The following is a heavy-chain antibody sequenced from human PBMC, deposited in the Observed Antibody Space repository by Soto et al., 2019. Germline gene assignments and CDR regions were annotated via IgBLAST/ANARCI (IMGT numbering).Heavy chain of an antibody. Sequence: ASVKVSCKASGYTFTSYYMHGVRQAPGQGLEWMGIINPSGGSTSYAQKFQGRVNMTRHTSTSAFYMEPSSLRSEDTAVYYCARRAGNWFDPGGQGTLVTV. D-gene: IGHD6-13*01. V-gene: IGHV1-46*01. J-gene: IGHJ5*02. CDR1: GYTFTSYY. CDR3: ARRAGNWFDP. CDR2: INPSGGST.